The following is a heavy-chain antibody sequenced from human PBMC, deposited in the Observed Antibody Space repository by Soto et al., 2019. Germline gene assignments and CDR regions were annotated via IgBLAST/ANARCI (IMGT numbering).Heavy chain of an antibody. V-gene: IGHV3-23*01. Sequence: EVQLLESGGGLVQPGGSLRLSCAASGFTFSNYAMTWVRQAPGKGLQWVSFIIGSGGNTWYADSVKGRFTISRDNTKNTQYLQMNSLRDEDTAVYYCVTMGGFCATATCYRFNSWGQGTLVTVSS. CDR2: IIGSGGNT. D-gene: IGHD3-16*01. CDR1: GFTFSNYA. J-gene: IGHJ4*02. CDR3: VTMGGFCATATCYRFNS.